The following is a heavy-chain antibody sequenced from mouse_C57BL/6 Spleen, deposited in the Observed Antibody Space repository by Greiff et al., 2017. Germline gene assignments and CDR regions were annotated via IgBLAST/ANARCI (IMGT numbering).Heavy chain of an antibody. J-gene: IGHJ2*01. D-gene: IGHD2-4*01. Sequence: EVKLMESGPGLAKPSQTLSLTCSVTGYSITSYYWNWIRKFPGNKLEYMGYISYSGSTYYNPSLKSRISITRDTSKNQYYLQLNSVTTEDTATYYCARYKTIYYDYDDGIGFDYWGQGTTLTVSS. CDR2: ISYSGST. CDR1: GYSITSYY. CDR3: ARYKTIYYDYDDGIGFDY. V-gene: IGHV3-8*01.